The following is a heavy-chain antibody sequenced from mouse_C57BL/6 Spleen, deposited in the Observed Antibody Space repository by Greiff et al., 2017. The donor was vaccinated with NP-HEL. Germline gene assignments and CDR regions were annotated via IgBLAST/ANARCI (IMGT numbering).Heavy chain of an antibody. J-gene: IGHJ3*01. CDR2: ILPGSGSS. CDR1: GYIFTGYW. CDR3: ARRWLLYGYVY. Sequence: VQLQESGAELMKPGASVKLSCKATGYIFTGYWIEWVKQRPGHGLEWIGEILPGSGSSNDNEKFKGKATFTATTSSNTAYMQLHSLTTEYSAIYYCARRWLLYGYVYWGQGTLVTVSA. D-gene: IGHD2-3*01. V-gene: IGHV1-9*01.